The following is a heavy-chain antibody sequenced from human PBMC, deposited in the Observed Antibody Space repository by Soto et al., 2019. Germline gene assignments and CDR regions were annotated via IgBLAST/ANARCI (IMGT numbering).Heavy chain of an antibody. CDR2: IYPGDSET. D-gene: IGHD6-13*01. CDR3: ARSPRSSPYFDY. V-gene: IGHV5-51*01. CDR1: GYTFSNFW. J-gene: IGHJ4*02. Sequence: GESLKISCQCSGYTFSNFWIAWVRQLPGKGLEYMGIIYPGDSETRYSPSFHGKVTVSADRSIGTAYLQWSSLEASDSAFYFCARSPRSSPYFDYWGQGALVTVSS.